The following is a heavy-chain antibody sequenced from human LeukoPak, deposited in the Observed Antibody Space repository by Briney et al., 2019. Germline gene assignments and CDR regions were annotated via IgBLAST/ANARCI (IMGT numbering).Heavy chain of an antibody. CDR3: ARDLRPYDSSGYLDY. D-gene: IGHD3-22*01. Sequence: GGSLRLSCAASGFTFSSYWMSWVRQAPGKGLEGVANIKQDGSEKYYVDSVKGRFTISRDNAKNSLYLQMNSLRAEDTAVYYCARDLRPYDSSGYLDYWGQGTLVTVSS. J-gene: IGHJ4*02. V-gene: IGHV3-7*01. CDR1: GFTFSSYW. CDR2: IKQDGSEK.